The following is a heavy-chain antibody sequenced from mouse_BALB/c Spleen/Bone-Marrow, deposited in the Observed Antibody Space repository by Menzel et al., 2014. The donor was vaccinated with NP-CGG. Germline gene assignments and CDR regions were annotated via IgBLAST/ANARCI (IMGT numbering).Heavy chain of an antibody. Sequence: EVQLQQSGTVLARPGASVKMSCKASGYTFTIYWMHWVKQRPGQGLEWIGAIYPGNSDTSYNQKFKGKAKLTAVTSTSTAYMELSSLTNEDSAVYYCTRSMGFYYAIDYWGQGTSVTVSS. CDR2: IYPGNSDT. CDR1: GYTFTIYW. CDR3: TRSMGFYYAIDY. J-gene: IGHJ4*01. D-gene: IGHD2-3*01. V-gene: IGHV1-5*01.